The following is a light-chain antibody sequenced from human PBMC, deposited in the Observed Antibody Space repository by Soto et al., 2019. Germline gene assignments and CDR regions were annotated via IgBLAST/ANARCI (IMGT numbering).Light chain of an antibody. CDR3: QQYGDSPPYT. Sequence: DIVLTQSPGTLSLSPGERATLSCRATQNVTGNYLAWYQQKPGQAPRLLIYGASSRATGIPDRFSGGGSGTDFTLTISRLEPEDFAVYYCQQYGDSPPYTFGPGTKLEIK. J-gene: IGKJ2*01. V-gene: IGKV3-20*01. CDR2: GAS. CDR1: QNVTGNY.